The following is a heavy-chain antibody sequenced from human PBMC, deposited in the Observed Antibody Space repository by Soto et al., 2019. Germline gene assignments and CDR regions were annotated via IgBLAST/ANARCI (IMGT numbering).Heavy chain of an antibody. CDR1: GFTFSRYG. J-gene: IGHJ4*02. Sequence: QVQLVESGGGVVQPERSLRLSCAASGFTFSRYGMHWVRQTPGKGLEWVAVISDNGSDNYYGDSVKGRFTIYRDNSKNTLDLQMNSLRAEDTAVYFCARDPFGQTYPVVYDYWGQGTLVTVSS. D-gene: IGHD3-3*01. V-gene: IGHV3-30*03. CDR2: ISDNGSDN. CDR3: ARDPFGQTYPVVYDY.